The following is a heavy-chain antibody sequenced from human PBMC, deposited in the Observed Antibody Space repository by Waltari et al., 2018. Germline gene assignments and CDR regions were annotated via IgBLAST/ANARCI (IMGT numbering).Heavy chain of an antibody. J-gene: IGHJ3*02. V-gene: IGHV3-43D*04. Sequence: EVQLVESGGVVVQPGGSLRLSCAASGFTFDDYAMHWVRQAPGKGLEWVSLISWDGGSTYYADSVKGRFTISRDNSKNSLYLQMNSLRAEDTALYYCAKNIAAAGTNDAFDIWGQGTMVTVSS. CDR2: ISWDGGST. CDR3: AKNIAAAGTNDAFDI. CDR1: GFTFDDYA. D-gene: IGHD6-13*01.